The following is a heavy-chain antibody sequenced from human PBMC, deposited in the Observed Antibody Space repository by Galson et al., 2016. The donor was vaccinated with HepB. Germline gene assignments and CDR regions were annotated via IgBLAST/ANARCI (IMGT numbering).Heavy chain of an antibody. J-gene: IGHJ4*02. CDR3: AKSKGGVWSYYFDY. D-gene: IGHD6-19*01. CDR1: AFTFSNYG. CDR2: VWTDESNK. Sequence: SLRLSCAASAFTFSNYGMPWVRQAPGKGLERVAGVWTDESNKYYGDSGKGRFTISRDNSKNTLYLQMNSLRAEDTAVYYCAKSKGGVWSYYFDYWGQGTLVTVSS. V-gene: IGHV3-33*06.